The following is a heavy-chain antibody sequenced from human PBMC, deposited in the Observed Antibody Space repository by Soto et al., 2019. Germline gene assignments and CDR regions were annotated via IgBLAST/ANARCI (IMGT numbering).Heavy chain of an antibody. CDR3: ARDSGSYSFLDY. Sequence: SQTLSLTCAISGDSVSSNSAAWNWIRQSPSRGLEWLGRTYYRSKWYNDYAVSVKSRITINPDTSKNQFSLILSSVTAADTAMYYCARDSGSYSFLDYWGQGTLVTVSS. J-gene: IGHJ4*02. V-gene: IGHV6-1*01. CDR2: TYYRSKWYN. CDR1: GDSVSSNSAA. D-gene: IGHD1-26*01.